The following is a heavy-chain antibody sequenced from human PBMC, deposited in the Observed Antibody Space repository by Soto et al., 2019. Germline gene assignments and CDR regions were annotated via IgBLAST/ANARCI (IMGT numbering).Heavy chain of an antibody. CDR1: GGSFSDYY. CDR2: INHSGNT. D-gene: IGHD3-10*01. Sequence: QVQLQQWGAGLLKPSETLSLTCAVYGGSFSDYYWSWIRQPPGKGLEWIGEINHSGNTNYNPSLKSRVTISVDTSRNQFSLKLSSVTAAATAVYYCARSGHLFDFWGQGTLLTVSS. CDR3: ARSGHLFDF. V-gene: IGHV4-34*02. J-gene: IGHJ4*02.